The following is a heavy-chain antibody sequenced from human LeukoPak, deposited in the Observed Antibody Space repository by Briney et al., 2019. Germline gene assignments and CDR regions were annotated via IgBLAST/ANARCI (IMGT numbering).Heavy chain of an antibody. J-gene: IGHJ4*02. CDR2: IHPSGST. V-gene: IGHV4-4*07. CDR3: ARGPPPDLDY. Sequence: QASETLSLTCTVSGDSISSYYWSWIRQPAGKGLEWIGRIHPSGSTNYNPSLKSRVTLSVDTSKNEFSLKLSSVTAADTAVYYCARGPPPDLDYWGRGTLVTVSS. CDR1: GDSISSYY.